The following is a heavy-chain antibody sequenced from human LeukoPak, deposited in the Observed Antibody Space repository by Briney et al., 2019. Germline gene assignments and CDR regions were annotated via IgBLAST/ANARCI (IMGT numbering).Heavy chain of an antibody. D-gene: IGHD1-26*01. J-gene: IGHJ6*03. CDR2: MNPNSGNT. V-gene: IGHV1-8*01. CDR1: GYTFTSYD. CDR3: ARGILRGSYYYYYYMDV. Sequence: ASVKVSCKASGYTFTSYDINWVRQATGQGLEWMGWMNPNSGNTGYAQKFQGRVTITADESTSAAYMELSSLRSEDTAVYYCARGILRGSYYYYYYMDVWGKGTTVTVSS.